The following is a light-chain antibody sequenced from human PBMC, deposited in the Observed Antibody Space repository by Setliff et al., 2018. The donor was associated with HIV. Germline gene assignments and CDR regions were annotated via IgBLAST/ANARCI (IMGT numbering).Light chain of an antibody. CDR2: EVD. CDR3: CSYAGSSTFI. J-gene: IGLJ2*01. Sequence: QSVLTQPASVSGSPGQSITISCTGTSSNVGNYNLVSWYQQHPGNAPKLIVYEVDKRPSGVSSRFSGSKSGNTASLAISGLQAEDEADYYCCSYAGSSTFIFGGGTKVTV. CDR1: SSNVGNYNL. V-gene: IGLV2-23*02.